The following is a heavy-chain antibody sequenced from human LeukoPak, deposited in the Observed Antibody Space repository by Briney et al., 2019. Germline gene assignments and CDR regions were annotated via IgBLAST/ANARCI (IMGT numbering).Heavy chain of an antibody. CDR2: INPNSGGT. CDR1: GYTFTGYY. Sequence: ASVKVSCKASGYTFTGYYMHWVRQAPGQGLEWMGWINPNSGGTNYAQKFQGRVTMTRDTSISTAYMELSRLRSDDTAVYYCATAGDDVDSVMIWDFWGQGTLVTVSS. CDR3: ATAGDDVDSVMIWDF. D-gene: IGHD3/OR15-3a*01. V-gene: IGHV1-2*02. J-gene: IGHJ4*02.